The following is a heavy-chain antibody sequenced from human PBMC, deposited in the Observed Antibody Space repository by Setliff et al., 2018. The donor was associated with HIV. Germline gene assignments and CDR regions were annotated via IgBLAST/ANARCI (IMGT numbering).Heavy chain of an antibody. CDR2: IHYSGST. CDR3: ARRTLITGYDY. D-gene: IGHD3-16*01. V-gene: IGHV4-59*08. CDR1: GGSISSSY. Sequence: ETLSLTCTVSGGSISSSYWTWTRQPPGKGLEWIGNIHYSGSTNYNPSLKSRVTISVDTSKNQFSLKLSSVTAADTAVYYCARRTLITGYDYWGQGTLVTVSS. J-gene: IGHJ4*02.